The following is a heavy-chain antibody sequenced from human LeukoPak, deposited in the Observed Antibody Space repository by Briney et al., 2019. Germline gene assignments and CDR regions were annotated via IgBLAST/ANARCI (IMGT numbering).Heavy chain of an antibody. D-gene: IGHD3-22*01. V-gene: IGHV3-21*01. CDR1: GFTFDDYN. J-gene: IGHJ3*02. CDR3: AKDLADSKVWAFDI. CDR2: ISGSGGYI. Sequence: GGSLRLSCGASGFTFDDYNMNWVRQAPGKGLEWVSSISGSGGYIYYADSVKGRFTISSDNAKKSLYLHMNSLRAEDTAVYYCAKDLADSKVWAFDIWGQGTMVTVSS.